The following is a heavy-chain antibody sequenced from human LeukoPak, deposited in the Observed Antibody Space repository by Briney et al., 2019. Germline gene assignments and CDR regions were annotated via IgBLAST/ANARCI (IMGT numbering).Heavy chain of an antibody. CDR3: ARERSMVRGVSWFDP. V-gene: IGHV4-59*11. J-gene: IGHJ5*02. D-gene: IGHD3-10*01. Sequence: SETLSLTCTVSGGSISNHYWSWIRQPPGKGLEWIGYIFYSGSPNYNPSLKSRVTISVDTSKNQFSLKLSSVTAADTAVYYCARERSMVRGVSWFDPWGQGTLVTVSS. CDR2: IFYSGSP. CDR1: GGSISNHY.